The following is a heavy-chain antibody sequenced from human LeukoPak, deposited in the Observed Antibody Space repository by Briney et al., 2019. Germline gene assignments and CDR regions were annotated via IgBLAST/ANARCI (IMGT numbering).Heavy chain of an antibody. CDR1: GYTFTSYD. CDR2: MNPNSGNT. Sequence: ASVKVSCKASGYTFTSYDINWVRQATGQGLEWMGWMNPNSGNTGYAQKFQGRVTMTRNTSISTAYMELSSLRSEDTAVYYCARGAVWGDYVFYYYGMDVWGQGTTVTVSS. V-gene: IGHV1-8*01. CDR3: ARGAVWGDYVFYYYGMDV. D-gene: IGHD3-16*01. J-gene: IGHJ6*02.